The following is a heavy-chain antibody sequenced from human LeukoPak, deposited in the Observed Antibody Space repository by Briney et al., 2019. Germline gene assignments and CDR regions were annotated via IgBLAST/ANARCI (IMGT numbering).Heavy chain of an antibody. CDR3: ARDRTTVTIFDY. D-gene: IGHD4-17*01. J-gene: IGHJ4*02. CDR2: INPSGDT. Sequence: GASVKVSCKASGNIFTGYYIHWVRQAPGQGLEWMGWINPSGDTKYAQKFQGGVTMTRDTSISTAYMELSRLRSDDTAVYYCARDRTTVTIFDYWGQGTQVTVSS. V-gene: IGHV1-2*02. CDR1: GNIFTGYY.